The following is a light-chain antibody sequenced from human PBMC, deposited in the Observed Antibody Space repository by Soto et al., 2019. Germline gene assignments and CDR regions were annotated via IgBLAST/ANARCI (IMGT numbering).Light chain of an antibody. Sequence: QSVLTQPASVSGSPGQSITISCTGTSSDAGGYNYVSWYQQYPGKAPKLMIYGVTNRPSGVSNRFSGSKTGNTASLTISGLQAEDEAYYYCFSHRSGDSHVFGTGTKLTVL. V-gene: IGLV2-14*01. CDR3: FSHRSGDSHV. CDR2: GVT. CDR1: SSDAGGYNY. J-gene: IGLJ1*01.